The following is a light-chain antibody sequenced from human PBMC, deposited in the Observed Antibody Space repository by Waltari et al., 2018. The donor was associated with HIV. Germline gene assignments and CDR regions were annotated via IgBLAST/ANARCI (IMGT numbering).Light chain of an antibody. CDR2: DAS. J-gene: IGKJ1*01. CDR1: QPIDNC. CDR3: RHYYNSNWT. Sequence: AIRMTQSPSSLSASTGDRVNITCRSSQPIDNCVAWYQQRPVTVPTLLVHDASSLQSVVPARSMGARAGTGFTLTSTCSQSEDLATYYCRHYYNSNWTFRQGNKVQFK. V-gene: IGKV1-8*01.